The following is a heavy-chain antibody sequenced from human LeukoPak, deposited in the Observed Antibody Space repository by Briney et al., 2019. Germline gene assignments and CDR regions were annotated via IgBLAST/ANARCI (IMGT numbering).Heavy chain of an antibody. CDR3: ARDPPPHYYYDSSGYYSLGLDP. CDR2: INPNHGGT. Sequence: ASVKVSCKASGYSFTDYYINWVRQAPGQGLEWVGWINPNHGGTHYAQKFQGRVTMTRDMSTSTVYMELSSLRSEDTAVYYCARDPPPHYYYDSSGYYSLGLDPWGQGTLVTVSS. D-gene: IGHD3-22*01. J-gene: IGHJ5*02. CDR1: GYSFTDYY. V-gene: IGHV1-2*02.